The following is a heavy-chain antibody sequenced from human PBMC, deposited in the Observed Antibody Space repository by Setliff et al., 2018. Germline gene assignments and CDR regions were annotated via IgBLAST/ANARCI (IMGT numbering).Heavy chain of an antibody. CDR2: IFPGNSNT. D-gene: IGHD3-3*01. Sequence: GESLKISCQGSGYSFTNNWIAWVRQMPGKGLECMGIIFPGNSNTRYSPSFQGQVTISVDKAINTAYLQWTSLKVSDTAMYFCARDRFYNSWSGTSITAPHDAFDIWGQGTMVT. CDR3: ARDRFYNSWSGTSITAPHDAFDI. CDR1: GYSFTNNW. V-gene: IGHV5-51*01. J-gene: IGHJ3*02.